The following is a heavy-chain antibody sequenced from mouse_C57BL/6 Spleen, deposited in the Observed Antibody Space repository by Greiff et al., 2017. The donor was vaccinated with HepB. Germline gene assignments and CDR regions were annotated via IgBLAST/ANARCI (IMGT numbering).Heavy chain of an antibody. CDR3: VREGRSSYVDWYFDV. D-gene: IGHD1-1*01. J-gene: IGHJ1*03. CDR1: GFTFNTYA. V-gene: IGHV10-3*01. Sequence: EVQLVESGGGLVQPKGSLKLSCAASGFTFNTYAMHWVRQAPGKGLEWVARIRSKSSNYATYYADSVKDRFTISRDDSQSMLYLQMNNLKTEDTAMYYCVREGRSSYVDWYFDVWGTGTTVTVSS. CDR2: IRSKSSNYAT.